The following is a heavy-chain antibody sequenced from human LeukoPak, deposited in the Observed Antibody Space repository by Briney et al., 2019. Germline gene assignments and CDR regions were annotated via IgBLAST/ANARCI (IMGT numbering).Heavy chain of an antibody. CDR1: GFTFRNYW. CDR3: ARRYSSSSNFDY. Sequence: GGSLRLSCAASGFTFRNYWMHWVRQAAGKGLVWVSVIYSGGSTYYADSVKGRFTISRDNSKNTLYLQMNSLRAEDTAVYYCARRYSSSSNFDYWGQGTLVTVSS. CDR2: IYSGGST. V-gene: IGHV3-66*01. J-gene: IGHJ4*02. D-gene: IGHD6-6*01.